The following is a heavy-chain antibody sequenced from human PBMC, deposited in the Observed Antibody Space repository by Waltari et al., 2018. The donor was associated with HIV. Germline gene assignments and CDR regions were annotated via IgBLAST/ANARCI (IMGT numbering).Heavy chain of an antibody. CDR1: GVSINSGSYY. V-gene: IGHV4-61*02. CDR3: VRDSYLGAFDI. Sequence: QVQMQESGPGLVKPSQTLSLTCSVSGVSINSGSYYWSWVRQPAGKGLEWVGRLYSSGSTNYNPSLKSRITISRDTSRNQFSLKVNYVTAADTAVYYCVRDSYLGAFDIWGQGTTVTVSS. CDR2: LYSSGST. D-gene: IGHD2-21*01. J-gene: IGHJ3*02.